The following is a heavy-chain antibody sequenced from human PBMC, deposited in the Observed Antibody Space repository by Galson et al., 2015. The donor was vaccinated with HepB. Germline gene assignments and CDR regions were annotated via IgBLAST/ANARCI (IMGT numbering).Heavy chain of an antibody. CDR2: IKQDGSDK. CDR1: GFIFTHHW. V-gene: IGHV3-7*01. J-gene: IGHJ4*02. Sequence: SLRLSCAASGFIFTHHWMSWVRQAPGKGLEWVANIKQDGSDKYYVDSVKGRFTISRDNTKTSLYLQMNSLGAEDTAVYYCARGWVVQGVINFDYWGQGTLVTVSS. D-gene: IGHD3-10*01. CDR3: ARGWVVQGVINFDY.